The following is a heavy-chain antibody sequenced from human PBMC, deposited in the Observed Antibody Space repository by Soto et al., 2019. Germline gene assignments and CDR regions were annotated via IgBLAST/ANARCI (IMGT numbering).Heavy chain of an antibody. D-gene: IGHD3-10*01. V-gene: IGHV3-23*01. CDR3: AKDRITMVRGVFI. CDR1: GFTFSSYA. J-gene: IGHJ3*02. Sequence: EVQLLESGGGFVQPGGSLRLSCAASGFTFSSYAMSWVRQAPGKGLEWVSAISGSGGSTYYADSVKGRFTISRDNSKDTLYLQMSSLRAEDKAVYYCAKDRITMVRGVFIWGQGTMVNVSS. CDR2: ISGSGGST.